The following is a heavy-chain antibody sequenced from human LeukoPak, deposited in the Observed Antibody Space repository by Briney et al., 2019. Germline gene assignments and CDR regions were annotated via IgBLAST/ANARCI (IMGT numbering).Heavy chain of an antibody. D-gene: IGHD3-22*01. Sequence: SVKVSCTASGCTFSSYAISWVRQAPGQGLEWMGRIIPILGIANYAQKFQGRVTITADKSTSTAYMELSILGSEDTVVYYCARGNYYDSSGYYFSEYYFDDWGQGTLVTVSS. V-gene: IGHV1-69*04. J-gene: IGHJ4*02. CDR1: GCTFSSYA. CDR2: IIPILGIA. CDR3: ARGNYYDSSGYYFSEYYFDD.